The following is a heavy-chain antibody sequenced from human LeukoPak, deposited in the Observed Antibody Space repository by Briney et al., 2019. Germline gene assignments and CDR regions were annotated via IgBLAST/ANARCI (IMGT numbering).Heavy chain of an antibody. D-gene: IGHD3-3*02. CDR1: GFTFTNYA. V-gene: IGHV3-64*01. CDR2: ISYNGGST. CDR3: ARRFAAQLAFVDV. Sequence: PGGSLRLSCAASGFTFTNYAMHWVRQAPGKGLEYVSAISYNGGSTYYANSVKGRFTTSRDNSKNTLYLQMGSLRAEDMAVYYCARRFAAQLAFVDVWGKGTTVTISS. J-gene: IGHJ6*04.